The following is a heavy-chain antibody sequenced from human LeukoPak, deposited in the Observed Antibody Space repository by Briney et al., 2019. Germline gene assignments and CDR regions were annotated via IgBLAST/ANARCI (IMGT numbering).Heavy chain of an antibody. CDR3: ARVVGASDDAFDI. CDR1: GFTFSSYS. J-gene: IGHJ3*02. V-gene: IGHV3-21*01. D-gene: IGHD1-26*01. Sequence: GGSLRLSCAASGFTFSSYSMNWVRQAPGKGLEWVSSISSSSSYIYYADPVKGRFTISRDNAKNSLYLQMNSLRAEDTAVYYCARVVGASDDAFDIWGQGTMVTVSS. CDR2: ISSSSSYI.